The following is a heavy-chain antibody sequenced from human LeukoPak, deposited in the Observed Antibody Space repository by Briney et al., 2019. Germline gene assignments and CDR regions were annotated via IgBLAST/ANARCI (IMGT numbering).Heavy chain of an antibody. CDR2: IYYSGST. V-gene: IGHV4-59*01. D-gene: IGHD1-26*01. Sequence: SETLSLTCTVSGGSISSYYWSWIRQPPGKGLEWIGYIYYSGSTNYNPSLKSRVTISVDTSKNQFSLKLSSVTAADTAVYYCARDGPVSGSSPYYYYYYMDVWGEGTTVTVSS. CDR1: GGSISSYY. CDR3: ARDGPVSGSSPYYYYYYMDV. J-gene: IGHJ6*03.